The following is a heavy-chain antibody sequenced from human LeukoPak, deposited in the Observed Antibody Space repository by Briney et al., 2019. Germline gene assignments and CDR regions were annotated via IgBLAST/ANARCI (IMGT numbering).Heavy chain of an antibody. CDR3: ARDRPGGRIVVVPAANDY. CDR2: IKQDGSEK. V-gene: IGHV3-7*01. CDR1: GFTFSSYW. D-gene: IGHD2-2*01. Sequence: GGSLRLSCAASGFTFSSYWMSWVRQAPGKGLEWVANIKQDGSEKYYVDSVKGRFTISRDNAKNSLYLQMNSLRAEDTAVYYCARDRPGGRIVVVPAANDYWGQGTLVTVSS. J-gene: IGHJ4*02.